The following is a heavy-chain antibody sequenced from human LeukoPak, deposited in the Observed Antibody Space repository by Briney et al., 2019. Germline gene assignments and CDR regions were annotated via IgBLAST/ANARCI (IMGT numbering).Heavy chain of an antibody. V-gene: IGHV3-33*01. CDR3: ARDELAVAKKGFLDS. D-gene: IGHD6-19*01. Sequence: GGSLRLSCAASGFIFSSYGMHWVRQAPGKGLEWVAVIWYDGSNKYYADSVKGRFTISRDNSKNTLYLQVNSLRAEDTAVYYCARDELAVAKKGFLDSWDQGTLVTVSS. J-gene: IGHJ4*02. CDR2: IWYDGSNK. CDR1: GFIFSSYG.